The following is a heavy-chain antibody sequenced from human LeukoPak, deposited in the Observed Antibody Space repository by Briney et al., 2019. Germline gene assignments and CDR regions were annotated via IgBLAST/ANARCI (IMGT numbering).Heavy chain of an antibody. CDR2: ISGSGDTT. Sequence: GGSLRLSCAASGFTINSYGMSWVRQAPGKGLEWVSAISGSGDTTYYADSVKGRFTISRDNSKNTLYLQMNSLRAEDTAVYYCAKSVSGDSSGYYYVYWGQGTLVTVSS. J-gene: IGHJ4*02. D-gene: IGHD3-22*01. CDR3: AKSVSGDSSGYYYVY. CDR1: GFTINSYG. V-gene: IGHV3-23*01.